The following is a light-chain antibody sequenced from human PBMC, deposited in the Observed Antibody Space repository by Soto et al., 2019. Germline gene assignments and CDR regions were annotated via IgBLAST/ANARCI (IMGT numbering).Light chain of an antibody. CDR1: QSVTIY. Sequence: DIQMTQAPSSLSASVGDRVTITCRASQSVTIYLNWYQQKPGKAPKLLIYAASSLQSGVPSRFSGSGSGTDFTLTISTLQPEDSASYFCQLSISAPLTFGGGTKVEIK. CDR2: AAS. CDR3: QLSISAPLT. J-gene: IGKJ4*01. V-gene: IGKV1-39*01.